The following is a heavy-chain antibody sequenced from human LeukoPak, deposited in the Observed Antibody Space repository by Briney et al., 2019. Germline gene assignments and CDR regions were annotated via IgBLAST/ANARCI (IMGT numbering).Heavy chain of an antibody. CDR3: ASASGEIAAAGYYFDY. CDR2: ISYDGSNK. CDR1: GFTFSSCA. Sequence: GRSLRLSCAASGFTFSSCAMHWVRQAPGKGLEWVAVISYDGSNKYYADSVKGRFTISRDNSKNTLYLQMNSLRAEDTAVYYCASASGEIAAAGYYFDYWGQGTLVTVSS. V-gene: IGHV3-30-3*01. D-gene: IGHD6-13*01. J-gene: IGHJ4*02.